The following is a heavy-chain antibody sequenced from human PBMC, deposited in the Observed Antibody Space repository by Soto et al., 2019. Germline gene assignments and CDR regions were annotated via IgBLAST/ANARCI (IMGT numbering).Heavy chain of an antibody. CDR1: GGSISSYY. V-gene: IGHV4-59*12. J-gene: IGHJ6*02. CDR2: IYYSGST. CDR3: ARAPLSSLWFGELLNYYYYYGMDV. Sequence: SETLSLTCTVSGGSISSYYWSWIRQPPGKGLEWLGYIYYSGSTKYNPSLKSRVTISVDTSKHQFSLKLNSVTPEDTAVYYCARAPLSSLWFGELLNYYYYYGMDVWGQGTTVTVSS. D-gene: IGHD3-10*01.